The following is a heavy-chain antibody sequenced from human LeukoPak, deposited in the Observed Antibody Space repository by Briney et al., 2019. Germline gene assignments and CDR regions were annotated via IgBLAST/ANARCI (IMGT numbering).Heavy chain of an antibody. V-gene: IGHV3-20*04. Sequence: PGGSLRLSCAASGFTFDDYGMSWVRQAPGKGLEWVSGINWNGGSTGYADSVKGRFTISRDNAKNSLYLQMNGLRAEDTALYYCARYHVYSSSSGLGYWGQGTLVTVSS. D-gene: IGHD6-6*01. CDR3: ARYHVYSSSSGLGY. CDR1: GFTFDDYG. CDR2: INWNGGST. J-gene: IGHJ4*02.